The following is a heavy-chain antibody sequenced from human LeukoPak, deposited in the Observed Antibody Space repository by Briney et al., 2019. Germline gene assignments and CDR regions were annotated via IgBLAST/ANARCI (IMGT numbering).Heavy chain of an antibody. V-gene: IGHV3-74*01. Sequence: GRSLRLSCAASGFTFCSYLIHWGREAPGKGLVWFSRINSDGSSTSYADSVKCRFTISRDNAKNKLYLQMNSLTAEDTAVYYCATPLGWFGELPNYSSSGMDVWGKGTTVTASS. D-gene: IGHD3-10*01. CDR2: INSDGSST. J-gene: IGHJ6*04. CDR1: GFTFCSYL. CDR3: ATPLGWFGELPNYSSSGMDV.